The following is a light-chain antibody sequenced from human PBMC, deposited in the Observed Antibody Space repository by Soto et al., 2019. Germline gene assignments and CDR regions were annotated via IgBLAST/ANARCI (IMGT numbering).Light chain of an antibody. CDR1: HNISIY. Sequence: ESTSLSCRASHNISIYLLWYQQKPGQAPRLLFYDMPNRAPGIPARVSGSGSGTDFTLSICSLEPEDFSVYYCQQRSNWARTFGQGTKVDI. CDR3: QQRSNWART. J-gene: IGKJ1*01. CDR2: DMP. V-gene: IGKV3-11*01.